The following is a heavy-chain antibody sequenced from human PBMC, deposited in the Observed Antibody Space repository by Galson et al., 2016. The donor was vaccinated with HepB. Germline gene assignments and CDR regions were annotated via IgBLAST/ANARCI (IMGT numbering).Heavy chain of an antibody. D-gene: IGHD4/OR15-4a*01. Sequence: SLRLSCAASGFIFSNYYMNWVRQAPGNGLEWVADIKQDGRDEDYLGSVRGRFTISRDNAKNSLYLQMNCLRAEDTAVYFCARGAGQRVLRYYHGMDVWGQGTTVTVSS. CDR3: ARGAGQRVLRYYHGMDV. V-gene: IGHV3-7*01. J-gene: IGHJ6*02. CDR2: IKQDGRDE. CDR1: GFIFSNYY.